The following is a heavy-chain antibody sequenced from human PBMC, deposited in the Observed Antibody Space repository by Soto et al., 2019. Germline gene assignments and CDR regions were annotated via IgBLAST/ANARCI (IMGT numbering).Heavy chain of an antibody. J-gene: IGHJ4*02. V-gene: IGHV4-59*01. D-gene: IGHD2-15*01. Sequence: QVQLQESGPGLVKPSETLSLTCTVSGGSISSYYWSWIRQPPGKGLEWIGYIYYSGSTNYNPSLKSQVTISVDTSKNQFSLKLSSVTAADTAVYYCARTGSRGDCFDYWGQGTLVTVSS. CDR1: GGSISSYY. CDR3: ARTGSRGDCFDY. CDR2: IYYSGST.